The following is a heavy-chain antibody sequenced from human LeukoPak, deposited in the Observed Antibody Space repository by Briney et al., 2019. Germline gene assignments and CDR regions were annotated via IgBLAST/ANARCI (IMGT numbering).Heavy chain of an antibody. D-gene: IGHD5-24*01. Sequence: PGRSLRLSCAASGFTFSSYGMHWVRQAPGKGLEWVAVISYDGSNKYYADSVKGRFTISRDNSKNTLYLQMNSLRAEDTAVYYCAKAGDGYNYYYYYYYYMDVWGKGTTVTVSS. J-gene: IGHJ6*03. CDR1: GFTFSSYG. V-gene: IGHV3-30*18. CDR3: AKAGDGYNYYYYYYYYMDV. CDR2: ISYDGSNK.